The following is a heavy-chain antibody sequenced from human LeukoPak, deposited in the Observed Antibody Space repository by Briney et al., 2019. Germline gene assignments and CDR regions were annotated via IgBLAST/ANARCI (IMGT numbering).Heavy chain of an antibody. CDR1: GYTFTSYG. J-gene: IGHJ6*04. Sequence: ASVKVSCKASGYTFTSYGISWVRRAPGQGLEWMGWISAYNGNTNYAQKLQGRVTMTTDTSTSTAYMELRSLRSDDTAVYYCARGTDYGDYGGYYYGMDVWGKGTTVTVSS. CDR3: ARGTDYGDYGGYYYGMDV. V-gene: IGHV1-18*04. CDR2: ISAYNGNT. D-gene: IGHD4-17*01.